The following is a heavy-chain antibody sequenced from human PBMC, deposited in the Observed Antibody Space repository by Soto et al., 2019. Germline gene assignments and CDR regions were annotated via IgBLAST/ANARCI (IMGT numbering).Heavy chain of an antibody. Sequence: ASVKVSCKASGYNFTNYYMHWVRQAPGQGLEWLGIINLSGGTTSYTQKFQGRVTLTRDTSTSTVYMELSSLRSEDTAIYYCTRQIYYGSVNYYYFDYWGQGTLVTVPS. D-gene: IGHD3-10*01. J-gene: IGHJ4*02. CDR1: GYNFTNYY. CDR2: INLSGGTT. CDR3: TRQIYYGSVNYYYFDY. V-gene: IGHV1-46*03.